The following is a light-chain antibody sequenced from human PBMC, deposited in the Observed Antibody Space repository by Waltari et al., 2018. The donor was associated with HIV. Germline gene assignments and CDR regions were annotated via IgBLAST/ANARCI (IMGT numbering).Light chain of an antibody. CDR1: NSNIGANSD. V-gene: IGLV1-40*01. Sequence: QSVLTQPPSVSGAPGQRVTISSTGNNSNIGANSDVHWYQQLPRTAPKLLIYGNTNRPSGVQDRFSGSKSVTSASLVITGLRAEDEADYYCQSYDSSLSASEVFGGGTKLSVL. CDR3: QSYDSSLSASEV. CDR2: GNT. J-gene: IGLJ2*01.